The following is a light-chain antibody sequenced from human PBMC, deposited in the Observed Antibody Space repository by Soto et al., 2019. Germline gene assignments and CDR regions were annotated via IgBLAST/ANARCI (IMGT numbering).Light chain of an antibody. CDR2: SNN. J-gene: IGLJ3*02. CDR1: SSNIGSNH. CDR3: AAWDDTLSGWV. Sequence: QSVLTQPPSASGTPGQRVTISCSGSSSNIGSNHVSWYQQLPGTAPKLLIYSNNQRPSGVPDRLSGSKSGTSASLAISGLRSEDEADYYCAAWDDTLSGWVFGGGTKVTVL. V-gene: IGLV1-47*02.